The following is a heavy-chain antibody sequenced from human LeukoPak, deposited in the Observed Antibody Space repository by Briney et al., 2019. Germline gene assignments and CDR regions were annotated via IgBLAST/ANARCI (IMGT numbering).Heavy chain of an antibody. CDR2: ISGYNGNT. D-gene: IGHD3-10*01. V-gene: IGHV1-18*01. CDR3: ARDRTMVRGVPGY. J-gene: IGHJ4*02. CDR1: GYTFTSYG. Sequence: ASVKVSCKASGYTFTSYGITWVRQAPGQGLEWMGWISGYNGNTNYEQKLQGRVTMTTDTSTSTAYMELSSLRSEDTAVYYCARDRTMVRGVPGYWGQGTLVTVSS.